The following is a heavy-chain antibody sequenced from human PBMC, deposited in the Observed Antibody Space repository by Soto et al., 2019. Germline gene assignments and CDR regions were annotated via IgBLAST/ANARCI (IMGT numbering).Heavy chain of an antibody. J-gene: IGHJ5*02. V-gene: IGHV3-48*04. CDR2: ISSGGRNI. CDR1: GFILSTYS. Sequence: PGGSLRLSCTASGFILSTYSMNWVRQAPGRGLEWVAYISSGGRNIYAADSVKGRLTISRDDAKNSLFLHMGGLTTDDTGVYFCVRDICGPAERNWFDPWGQGTMVTVYS. D-gene: IGHD2-21*01. CDR3: VRDICGPAERNWFDP.